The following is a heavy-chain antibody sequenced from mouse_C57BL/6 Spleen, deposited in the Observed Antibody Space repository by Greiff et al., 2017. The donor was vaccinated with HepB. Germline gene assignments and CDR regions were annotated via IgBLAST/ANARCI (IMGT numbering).Heavy chain of an antibody. D-gene: IGHD2-1*01. CDR1: GFSLTSYG. J-gene: IGHJ1*03. V-gene: IGHV2-2*01. CDR3: ARRRDYGNYWYFDV. CDR2: IWSGGST. Sequence: QVQLKQSGPGLVQPSQSLSITCTVSGFSLTSYGVHWVRQSPGKGLEWLGVIWSGGSTDYNAAFISRLSISKDNSKSQVFFKMNSLQADDTAIYYCARRRDYGNYWYFDVWGTGTTVTVSS.